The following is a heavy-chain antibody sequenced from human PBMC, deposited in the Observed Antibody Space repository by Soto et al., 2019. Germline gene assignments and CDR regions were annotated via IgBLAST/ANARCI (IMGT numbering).Heavy chain of an antibody. D-gene: IGHD6-13*01. CDR2: ISSSGSTI. CDR1: GFTFSSYE. CDR3: ARTIAAADPTCFDY. V-gene: IGHV3-48*03. J-gene: IGHJ4*02. Sequence: PGGSLRLSCAASGFTFSSYEMNWVRQAPGKGLEWVSYISSSGSTIYYADSVKGRFTISRDNAKNSLYPQMNSLRAEDTAVYYCARTIAAADPTCFDYWGKGPLVTVSS.